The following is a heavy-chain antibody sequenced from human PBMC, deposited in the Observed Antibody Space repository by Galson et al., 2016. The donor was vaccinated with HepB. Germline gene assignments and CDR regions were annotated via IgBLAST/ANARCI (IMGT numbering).Heavy chain of an antibody. CDR2: IDWDDDK. V-gene: IGHV2-70*17. CDR1: GFSLNTGGMS. J-gene: IGHJ4*02. D-gene: IGHD3-22*01. CDR3: ARMDYYYDSRGWGYYFDY. Sequence: PALVKPTQTLTLTCTFSGFSLNTGGMSVNWIRQPPGKALEWLARIDWDDDKFFNPSLKTRLTISKDTSNNQVVFTVTNMDPVDTATYYCARMDYYYDSRGWGYYFDYWGQGTLVTVSS.